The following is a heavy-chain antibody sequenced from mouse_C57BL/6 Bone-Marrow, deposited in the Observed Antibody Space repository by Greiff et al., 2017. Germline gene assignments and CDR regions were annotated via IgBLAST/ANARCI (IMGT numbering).Heavy chain of an antibody. Sequence: EVKVVESGGGLVQPGGSLSLSCAASGFTFTDYYMSWVRQPPGKALEWLGFIRNKANGYTTEYSASVKGRFTISRDNSQSILYLQMNALRAEDSATYYCARSLYYYGLDYWGQGTTLTVSS. CDR3: ARSLYYYGLDY. CDR1: GFTFTDYY. V-gene: IGHV7-3*01. J-gene: IGHJ2*01. D-gene: IGHD1-1*01. CDR2: IRNKANGYTT.